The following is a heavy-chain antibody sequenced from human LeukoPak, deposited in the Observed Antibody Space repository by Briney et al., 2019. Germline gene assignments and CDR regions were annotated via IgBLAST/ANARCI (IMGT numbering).Heavy chain of an antibody. D-gene: IGHD6-6*01. V-gene: IGHV3-74*01. J-gene: IGHJ4*02. Sequence: GGSLRLSCAASGFTFSSYWMHWVRQAPGKGLVWVSRINSDGSSTSYADSVKGRFTIYRDNAKNTLYLQMNSLRAEDTAVYYCARVVAARNPFDYWGQGTLVTVSS. CDR3: ARVVAARNPFDY. CDR1: GFTFSSYW. CDR2: INSDGSST.